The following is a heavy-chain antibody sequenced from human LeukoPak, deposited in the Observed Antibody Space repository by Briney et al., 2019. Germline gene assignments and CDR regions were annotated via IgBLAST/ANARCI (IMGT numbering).Heavy chain of an antibody. CDR2: IYTSGST. J-gene: IGHJ3*02. D-gene: IGHD3-10*01. CDR1: GGSTSSYY. CDR3: ARGNYGSGSYYNGWGAFDI. Sequence: SETLSLTCTVSGGSTSSYYWSWIRQPAGKGLEWIGRIYTSGSTNYNPSLKSRVTMSVDTSKNQFSLKLSSVTAADTAVYYCARGNYGSGSYYNGWGAFDIWGQGTMVTVSS. V-gene: IGHV4-4*07.